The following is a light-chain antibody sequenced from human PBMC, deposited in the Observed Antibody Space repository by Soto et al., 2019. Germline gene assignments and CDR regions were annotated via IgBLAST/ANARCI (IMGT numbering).Light chain of an antibody. Sequence: IVMTQSPATLSVSPGERATLSCRASQSVSSKLAWYQQKPGQAPRLLIYGASTRATGIPARFSGSGSGTEFTLTISSLQSEDFSVYYCQQYNYWPPLTFGGGTKVEIK. J-gene: IGKJ4*01. CDR3: QQYNYWPPLT. CDR1: QSVSSK. V-gene: IGKV3-15*01. CDR2: GAS.